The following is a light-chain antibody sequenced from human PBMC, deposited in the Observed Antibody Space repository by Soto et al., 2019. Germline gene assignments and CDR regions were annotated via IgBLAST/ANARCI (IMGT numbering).Light chain of an antibody. Sequence: EIVLTQSPGTLSLSPGERATLSCRASQSVSSRYLAWYQQKPGQAPRLLIHGASSRATGIPDRFSGSGSGTDFTLTISRLEPEDFAVYYCQQYGTSAMYTFGQGTKLEIK. CDR3: QQYGTSAMYT. CDR2: GAS. J-gene: IGKJ2*01. CDR1: QSVSSRY. V-gene: IGKV3-20*01.